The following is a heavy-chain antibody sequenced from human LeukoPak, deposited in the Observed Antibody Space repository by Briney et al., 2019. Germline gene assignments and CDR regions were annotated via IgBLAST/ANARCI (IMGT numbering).Heavy chain of an antibody. CDR2: IIPILGIA. Sequence: SVTVSCKASGGTFSSYAISWVRQAPGQGLEWMGRIIPILGIANYAQKFQGRVTITADKSTSTAYMELSSLRSEDTAVYYCARFVYGDYKLDYWGQGTLVTVSS. D-gene: IGHD4-17*01. CDR1: GGTFSSYA. J-gene: IGHJ4*02. V-gene: IGHV1-69*04. CDR3: ARFVYGDYKLDY.